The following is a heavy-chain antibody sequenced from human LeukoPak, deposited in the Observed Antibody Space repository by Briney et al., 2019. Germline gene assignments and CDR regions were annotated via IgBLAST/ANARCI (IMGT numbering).Heavy chain of an antibody. D-gene: IGHD6-19*01. CDR2: MNPNSGNT. J-gene: IGHJ4*02. Sequence: ASVKVPCKASGYTFTSYDINWVRQATGQGLEWMGWMNPNSGNTGYAQKFQGRVTITRNTSISTAYMELSSLRSEDTAVYYCARGGAYSSGWTEFDYWGQGTLVTVSS. CDR3: ARGGAYSSGWTEFDY. V-gene: IGHV1-8*03. CDR1: GYTFTSYD.